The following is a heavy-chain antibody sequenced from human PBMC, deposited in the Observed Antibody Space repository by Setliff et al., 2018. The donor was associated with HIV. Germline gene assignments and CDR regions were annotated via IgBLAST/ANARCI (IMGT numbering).Heavy chain of an antibody. CDR1: GFTFSSYG. CDR3: ARSVIGYYYYGMDV. D-gene: IGHD3-10*01. Sequence: GGSLRLSCAASGFTFSSYGLHWVRQAPGKGLEWVAFIQNDGSNKYYADSLQGRFTITRDTSKNKLDLQMNSLRAEGNDGYYCARSVIGYYYYGMDVWGQGTTVTVSS. V-gene: IGHV3-30*02. J-gene: IGHJ6*02. CDR2: IQNDGSNK.